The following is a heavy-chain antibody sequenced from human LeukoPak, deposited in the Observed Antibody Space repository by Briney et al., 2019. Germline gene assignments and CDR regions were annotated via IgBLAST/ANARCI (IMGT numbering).Heavy chain of an antibody. V-gene: IGHV4-39*07. J-gene: IGHJ3*02. CDR3: AKSSGYGLVDI. CDR1: GGSISTSSYY. CDR2: IFYSGST. Sequence: SETLSLTCTVSGGSISTSSYYWGWVRHPPGKGLEWSGNIFYSGSTYYSPSLKSRVTISLDTSRNHFSLKLNSLPAADTAGYYCAKSSGYGLVDIWGQGTLVTVSS. D-gene: IGHD3-22*01.